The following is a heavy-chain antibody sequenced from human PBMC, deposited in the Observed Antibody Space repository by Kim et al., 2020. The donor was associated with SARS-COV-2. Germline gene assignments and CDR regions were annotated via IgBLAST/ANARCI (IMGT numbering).Heavy chain of an antibody. D-gene: IGHD3-10*01. CDR3: ARDRWGFGELWSVMDV. J-gene: IGHJ6*02. V-gene: IGHV3-30*04. CDR1: GFTFSSYA. Sequence: GGSLRLSCAASGFTFSSYAMHWVRQAPGKGLEGVAVISYDGSNKYYADSVKGRFTISRDNSKNTLYLQMNSLRAEDTAVYFCARDRWGFGELWSVMDVWGQGTTVTVSS. CDR2: ISYDGSNK.